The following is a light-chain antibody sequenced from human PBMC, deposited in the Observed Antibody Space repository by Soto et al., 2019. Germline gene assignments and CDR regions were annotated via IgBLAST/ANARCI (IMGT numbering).Light chain of an antibody. J-gene: IGKJ1*01. CDR2: GAS. Sequence: DIQMTQSPSSVSASVGDRVTLTCRASQGISSWLAWYQQKPGKAPKLLIFGASNLHIGVPSRFSGSGSGTEFTLTINNLQREDFATYYCQESFFTLGTFGRGTKVDIK. V-gene: IGKV1-12*01. CDR1: QGISSW. CDR3: QESFFTLGT.